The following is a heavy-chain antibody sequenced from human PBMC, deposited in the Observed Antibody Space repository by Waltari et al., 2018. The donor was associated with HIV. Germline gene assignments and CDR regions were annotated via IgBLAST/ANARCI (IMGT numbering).Heavy chain of an antibody. J-gene: IGHJ6*02. CDR3: ARVRAVSGGLWVTFYYGMDV. CDR2: ISGYNDNT. V-gene: IGHV1-18*01. D-gene: IGHD6-19*01. Sequence: QVQLVQSGAEVKKPGASMKVSCKASGYTFTTYGISWVRQAPGQGLEWMGWISGYNDNTHYAQKLQGRVTMTTDTSTSTAYLELRSLKSDDTAVYYCARVRAVSGGLWVTFYYGMDVWGQGTTITVSS. CDR1: GYTFTTYG.